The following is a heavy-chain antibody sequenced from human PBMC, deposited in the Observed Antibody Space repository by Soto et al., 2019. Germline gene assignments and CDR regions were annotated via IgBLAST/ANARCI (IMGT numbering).Heavy chain of an antibody. V-gene: IGHV3-21*05. CDR1: AFSFSAYS. J-gene: IGHJ3*01. CDR3: VRDEMTRTGGYCALEV. Sequence: GGSLRLSCAASAFSFSAYSMNWVRQAPGKGLEWISYISSGGDYIYYADSVKGRLTISRDDAKNSLYLQMDSLRVEDTAVYYCVRDEMTRTGGYCALEVWGQGTVVTVSS. D-gene: IGHD3-10*01. CDR2: ISSGGDYI.